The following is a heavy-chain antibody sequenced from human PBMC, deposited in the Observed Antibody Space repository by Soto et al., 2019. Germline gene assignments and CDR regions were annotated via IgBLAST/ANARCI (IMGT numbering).Heavy chain of an antibody. CDR3: ATSFFLAAFGAIGDGPFDI. CDR2: INPSSGGT. V-gene: IGHV1-2*02. J-gene: IGHJ3*02. Sequence: ASGKVSFQATGYRFSGDYMHGVRQAPGQGPEWMGWINPSSGGTGYAQKFQGRVTVTRDTSINTAYLELSTLISDDTAGYYCATSFFLAAFGAIGDGPFDIWGQGTMFTVSS. CDR1: GYRFSGDY. D-gene: IGHD3-3*01.